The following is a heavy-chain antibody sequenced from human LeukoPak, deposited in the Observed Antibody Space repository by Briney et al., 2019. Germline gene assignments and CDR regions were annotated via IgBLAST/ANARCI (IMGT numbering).Heavy chain of an antibody. Sequence: PSETLSLTCTVSGGSISSYYWSWIRQPAGKGLEWIGRIYTSGSTNYNPSLKSRVTMSVDTSKNQFSLKLSSVTAADTAVYYCAREKVYDFWSGYHDAFDIWSQGTMVTVSS. CDR3: AREKVYDFWSGYHDAFDI. CDR1: GGSISSYY. J-gene: IGHJ3*02. D-gene: IGHD3-3*01. V-gene: IGHV4-4*07. CDR2: IYTSGST.